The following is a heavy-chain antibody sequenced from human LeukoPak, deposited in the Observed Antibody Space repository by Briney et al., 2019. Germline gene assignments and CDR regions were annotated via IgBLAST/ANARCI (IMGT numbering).Heavy chain of an antibody. CDR2: IYTRWGT. D-gene: IGHD6-6*01. J-gene: IGHJ4*02. CDR1: GDSISSYY. V-gene: IGHV4-4*09. CDR3: ARLTRLSTSPDRYYLDY. Sequence: SQTLSLTCTVSGDSISSYYWSWIRQPPGKGLEWIGYIYTRWGTNYNPSLKGRVTISIDTSKNQFFLKLSSVTAADSAAYYCARLTRLSTSPDRYYLDYWGQGTLVTVSS.